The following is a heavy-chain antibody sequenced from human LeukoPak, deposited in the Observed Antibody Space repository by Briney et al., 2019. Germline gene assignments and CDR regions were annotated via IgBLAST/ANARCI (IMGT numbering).Heavy chain of an antibody. D-gene: IGHD6-19*01. Sequence: GGSLRLSCAASGFTLSNYWMNWVRQAPGKGLEWVSNIKQDGSEKHYVDSVKGRFTISRDNAKNSLYLQMNSLRAEDTAVYYCAKPKKGQWLVHGFDYWGQGTLVTVSS. CDR3: AKPKKGQWLVHGFDY. J-gene: IGHJ4*02. CDR1: GFTLSNYW. V-gene: IGHV3-7*01. CDR2: IKQDGSEK.